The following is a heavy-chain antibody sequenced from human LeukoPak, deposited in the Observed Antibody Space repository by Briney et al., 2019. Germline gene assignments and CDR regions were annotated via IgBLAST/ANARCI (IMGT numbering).Heavy chain of an antibody. V-gene: IGHV3-21*01. CDR1: GFTFSSYS. Sequence: GRSLRLSCAASGFTFSSYSMNWVRQAPGKGLEWVPSITSSGRYIYYADSVTGRFTISRDNSENSLYLQVDSLTAEDTAVYYCTRKGSQWDFLVDYWGQGTRVAVSP. D-gene: IGHD2/OR15-2a*01. J-gene: IGHJ4*02. CDR3: TRKGSQWDFLVDY. CDR2: ITSSGRYI.